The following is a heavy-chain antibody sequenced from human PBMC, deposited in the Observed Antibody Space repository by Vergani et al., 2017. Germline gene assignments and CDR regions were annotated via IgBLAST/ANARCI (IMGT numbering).Heavy chain of an antibody. CDR1: GYSLTNYW. J-gene: IGHJ4*02. V-gene: IGHV5-51*01. Sequence: EVQLVQSGAEVKKPGESLKISCQISGYSLTNYWIGWVRQMPGKGLEWMGIIHPADSDTRYSPSFQGQVTISVDKSISTAYLQRSSLRASDSAMYYCARLYGRDSSGSKYFDYWGQGTLVTVSS. CDR2: IHPADSDT. D-gene: IGHD3-22*01. CDR3: ARLYGRDSSGSKYFDY.